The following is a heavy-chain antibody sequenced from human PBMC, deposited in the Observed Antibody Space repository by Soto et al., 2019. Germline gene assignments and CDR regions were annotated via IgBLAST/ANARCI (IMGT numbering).Heavy chain of an antibody. J-gene: IGHJ3*02. V-gene: IGHV3-9*01. CDR1: GFTFDDYA. Sequence: EVQLVESGGGLVQPGRSLRLSCAASGFTFDDYAMHWVRQAPGKGLEWVSGISWNSGSICYADSVKGRFTISRDNAKNSLYLQMNSLRAEDTALYYCAKWDDYGDRKEAFDIWGQGTMVTVSS. D-gene: IGHD4-17*01. CDR2: ISWNSGSI. CDR3: AKWDDYGDRKEAFDI.